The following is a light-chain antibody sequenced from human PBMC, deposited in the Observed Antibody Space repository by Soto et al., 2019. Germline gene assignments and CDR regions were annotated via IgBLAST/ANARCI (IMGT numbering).Light chain of an antibody. J-gene: IGKJ1*01. Sequence: IVLTQSPGTLSFSPGERATLSCRASQSVSSSYLAWYQQKPGQAPRLLIYGASSRATGIPDRFSGSGSGKDFTLTISRLEPEDYAVYYCKQYGRSPVTFGHGTQVDIX. CDR1: QSVSSSY. CDR2: GAS. CDR3: KQYGRSPVT. V-gene: IGKV3-20*01.